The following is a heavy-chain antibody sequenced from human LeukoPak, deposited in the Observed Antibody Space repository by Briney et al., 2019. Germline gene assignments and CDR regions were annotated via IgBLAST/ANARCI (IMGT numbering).Heavy chain of an antibody. D-gene: IGHD1-26*01. CDR1: GGSISTYY. Sequence: SETLSLTCTVSGGSISTYYWSWIRQHPGKGLEWIGYIYYSGNTNYNPSLKSRVTISVDTSKNQFSLKLGSVTAADTAVYYCAREVSGASEIDYWGQGTLVTVSS. J-gene: IGHJ4*02. CDR3: AREVSGASEIDY. V-gene: IGHV4-59*01. CDR2: IYYSGNT.